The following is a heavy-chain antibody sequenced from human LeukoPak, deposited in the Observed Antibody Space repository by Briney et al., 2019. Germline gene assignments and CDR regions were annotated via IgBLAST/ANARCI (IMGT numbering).Heavy chain of an antibody. CDR3: ARHGGYYYDSSGSFDY. J-gene: IGHJ4*02. CDR1: GFTFSSYG. Sequence: GGSLRLSCAASGFTFSSYGMHWVRQAPGKGLEWVAFIRYDGSNKYYADSVKGRFTISRDNSKNTLFLQMNSLRAEDTAVYYCARHGGYYYDSSGSFDYWGQGTLVTVSS. V-gene: IGHV3-30*02. D-gene: IGHD3-22*01. CDR2: IRYDGSNK.